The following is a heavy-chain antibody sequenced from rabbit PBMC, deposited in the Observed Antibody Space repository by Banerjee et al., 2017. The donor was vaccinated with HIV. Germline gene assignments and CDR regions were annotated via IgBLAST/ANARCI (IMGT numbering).Heavy chain of an antibody. V-gene: IGHV1S7*01. J-gene: IGHJ4*01. CDR1: GFDFSSYY. D-gene: IGHD6-1*01. Sequence: QLKETGGGLVQPGGSLTLSCKASGFDFSSYYMSWVRQAPGKGLEWIGTIYAGKGRTYYASWVNGRFTISSDNAQNTVDLQMNSLTAVDRATYFCARGGYSYGDYGYGLWGPGTLVTVS. CDR3: ARGGYSYGDYGYGL. CDR2: IYAGKGRT.